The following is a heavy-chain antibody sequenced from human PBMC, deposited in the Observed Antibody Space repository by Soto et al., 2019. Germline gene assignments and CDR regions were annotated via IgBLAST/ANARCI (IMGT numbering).Heavy chain of an antibody. D-gene: IGHD6-13*01. V-gene: IGHV5-51*01. CDR2: IYPGDSDT. J-gene: IGHJ5*02. Sequence: PGESLKISCKCSGYSFISYWIGWVRQMPGKGLEWMGIIYPGDSDTRYSPSFQGHVTISADKSISTAYLQWSSLKASDTAMYYCARRHSSSSAFDPWGQGTLVTVSS. CDR1: GYSFISYW. CDR3: ARRHSSSSAFDP.